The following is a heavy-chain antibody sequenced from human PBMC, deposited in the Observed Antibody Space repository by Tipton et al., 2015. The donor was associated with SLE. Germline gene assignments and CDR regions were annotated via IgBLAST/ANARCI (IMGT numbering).Heavy chain of an antibody. CDR3: ARDPGYGRAFDI. J-gene: IGHJ3*02. CDR1: GGSISSGDYY. CDR2: IYYSGST. Sequence: LRLSCTVSGGSISSGDYYWSWIRQPPGKGLEWIGYIYYSGSTNYNPSLKSRVTISVDTSKNQFSLKLSSVTAADTAVYYCARDPGYGRAFDIWGQGTMVTVSS. D-gene: IGHD5-18*01. V-gene: IGHV4-61*08.